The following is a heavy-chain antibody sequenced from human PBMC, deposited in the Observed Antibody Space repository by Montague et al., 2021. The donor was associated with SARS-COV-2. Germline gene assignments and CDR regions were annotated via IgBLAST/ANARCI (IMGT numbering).Heavy chain of an antibody. Sequence: SETLSLTCAVYGGSFNDYYWSWIRQPPGKGLEWIGQINHSGSTNYNPSLKSRVTISVDTSKNKFSLKLRSMTAADTAVYYCARGRVGITMRLVVIGYSYYFDYWGQGTLVTVSS. CDR2: INHSGST. CDR3: ARGRVGITMRLVVIGYSYYFDY. D-gene: IGHD3-22*01. J-gene: IGHJ4*02. CDR1: GGSFNDYY. V-gene: IGHV4-34*01.